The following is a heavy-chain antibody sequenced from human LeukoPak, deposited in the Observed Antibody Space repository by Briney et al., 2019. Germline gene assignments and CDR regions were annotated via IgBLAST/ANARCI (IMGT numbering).Heavy chain of an antibody. CDR2: MNPNSGNT. V-gene: IGHV1-8*01. D-gene: IGHD3-10*01. J-gene: IGHJ3*02. CDR3: ARVVWFGELSDAFDI. Sequence: ASVKVSCKASGYTFTSYDINWVRQATGQGLEWKGWMNPNSGNTGYAQKFQGRVTMTRNTSISTAYMELSSLRSEDTAVYYCARVVWFGELSDAFDIWGQGTMVTVSS. CDR1: GYTFTSYD.